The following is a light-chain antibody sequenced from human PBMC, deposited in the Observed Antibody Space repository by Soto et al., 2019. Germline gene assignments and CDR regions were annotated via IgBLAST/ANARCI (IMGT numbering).Light chain of an antibody. CDR1: QDVSSW. V-gene: IGKV1-12*01. CDR2: SAS. CDR3: KPANSFPLT. J-gene: IGKJ4*01. Sequence: DIPVTQSPSSLSASVGDRVTITCRTSQDVSSWLAGYQQKPVKAPELLIYSASTLQTGVPSRFRGSGSGTDVTLTISSLQPEDFATYYCKPANSFPLTFGGGTKVAIK.